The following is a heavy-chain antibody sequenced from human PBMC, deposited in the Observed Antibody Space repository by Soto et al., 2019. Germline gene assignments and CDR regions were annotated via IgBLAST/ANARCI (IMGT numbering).Heavy chain of an antibody. J-gene: IGHJ4*02. CDR1: GGSISSDGDY. V-gene: IGHV4-31*03. Sequence: QVQLQESGPGLVKPSQTLSLTCTVSGGSISSDGDYWSWIRQHTGKGLEWIGYRYYSGTAYDNPSIKSRVTMSVDSSKNQFSLKLSSVTHAATAVYYCTREAGYGVDYWGQGTLVTVSS. D-gene: IGHD5-12*01. CDR3: TREAGYGVDY. CDR2: RYYSGTA.